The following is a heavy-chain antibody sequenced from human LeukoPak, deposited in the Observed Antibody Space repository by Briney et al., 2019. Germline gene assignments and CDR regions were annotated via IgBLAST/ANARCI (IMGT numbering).Heavy chain of an antibody. CDR1: GGSISNYY. J-gene: IGHJ4*02. V-gene: IGHV4-59*01. CDR2: IHYSGST. D-gene: IGHD6-19*01. CDR3: ARVGSGGAWFDF. Sequence: PSETLSLTCTVSGGSISNYYWTWIRQPPGKGLEWIGYIHYSGSTNYNPSLESRVTISIDTSKNQLSLTLTSVTAADTAVYYCARVGSGGAWFDFWGQGTLVSVSS.